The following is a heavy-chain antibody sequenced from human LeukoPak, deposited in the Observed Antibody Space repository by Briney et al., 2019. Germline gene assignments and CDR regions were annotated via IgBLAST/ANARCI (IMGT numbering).Heavy chain of an antibody. CDR2: IYTSGST. D-gene: IGHD6-6*01. CDR3: ARRTDSGYSSSSSAFDV. Sequence: SETLSLTXNVSGGSIRGYYWSWIRQPAGKGLEWIGRIYTSGSTKYNPSLKSRVTMYVDTSKSQFSLKLTSVTAADTAVYYCARRTDSGYSSSSSAFDVWGQGTMVTVSS. V-gene: IGHV4-4*07. CDR1: GGSIRGYY. J-gene: IGHJ3*01.